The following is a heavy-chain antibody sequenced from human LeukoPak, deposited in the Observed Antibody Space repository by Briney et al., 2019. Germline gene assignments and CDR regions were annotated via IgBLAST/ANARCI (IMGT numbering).Heavy chain of an antibody. Sequence: SETLSLTCAVSGGSINSGGYSWSWIRQPPGKGLEWIGYIYHSGSTYYNPSLKSRVTISVDRSKNQFSLKLSSVTAADTAVYYCAARSGGDPNWFDPWGQGTLVTVSS. V-gene: IGHV4-30-2*01. CDR1: GGSINSGGYS. CDR3: AARSGGDPNWFDP. J-gene: IGHJ5*02. CDR2: IYHSGST. D-gene: IGHD2-15*01.